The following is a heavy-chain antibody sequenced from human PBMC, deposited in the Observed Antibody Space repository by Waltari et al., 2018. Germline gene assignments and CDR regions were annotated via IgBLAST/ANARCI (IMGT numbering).Heavy chain of an antibody. CDR3: ARRYYDFWSGYYYFDY. Sequence: QVQLQESGPGLVKPSETLSLTCTVSGGSISSHYWSWIRQPPEKGLEWIGYTYYSGSTNYNPSLKSRVTISVDTSKNQFSLKLSSVTAADTAVYYCARRYYDFWSGYYYFDYWGQGTLVTVSS. V-gene: IGHV4-59*11. D-gene: IGHD3-3*01. J-gene: IGHJ4*02. CDR2: TYYSGST. CDR1: GGSISSHY.